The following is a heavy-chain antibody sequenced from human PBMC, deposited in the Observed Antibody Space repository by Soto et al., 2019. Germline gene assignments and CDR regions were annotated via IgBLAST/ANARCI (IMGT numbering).Heavy chain of an antibody. CDR3: ARGGSSWYSEYYQH. CDR2: ISGYNGNT. Sequence: QVQLVQSGAEVKKPGASVQVSCKASGYTFTNYGISRVRHAPGQGPEWMGWISGYNGNTNYAQTLQGRVTMTTDTSTSTAYMELRSLRYDDTAVYYCARGGSSWYSEYYQHWGQGTLVIVSS. J-gene: IGHJ1*01. D-gene: IGHD6-13*01. CDR1: GYTFTNYG. V-gene: IGHV1-18*01.